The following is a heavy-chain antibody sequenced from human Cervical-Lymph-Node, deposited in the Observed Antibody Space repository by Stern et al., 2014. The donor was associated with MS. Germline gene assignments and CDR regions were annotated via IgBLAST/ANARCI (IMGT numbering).Heavy chain of an antibody. J-gene: IGHJ4*02. Sequence: VQLVQSGAEVKKPGASVKVSCKASGYTFTDYYVHWVRQAPGQGLEWMGIINPDGGSTTYAQTFQARVTMTSDTSTRTVYMDLSSLRSQDTAVYYCASAGSYSAFDTWGQGTPVTVSS. D-gene: IGHD5-12*01. CDR3: ASAGSYSAFDT. CDR1: GYTFTDYY. CDR2: INPDGGST. V-gene: IGHV1-46*03.